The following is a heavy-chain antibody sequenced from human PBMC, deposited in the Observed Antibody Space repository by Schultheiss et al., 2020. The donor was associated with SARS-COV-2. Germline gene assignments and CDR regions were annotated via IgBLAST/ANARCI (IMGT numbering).Heavy chain of an antibody. J-gene: IGHJ4*02. D-gene: IGHD5-24*01. CDR3: ARDHIVEMATIGY. V-gene: IGHV3-23*01. Sequence: GGSLRLSCAASGFTFSSYAMSWVRQAPGKGLEWVSAISSNGGSTYYADSVKGRFTISRDNSKNTLYLQMSSLRAEDTAVYYCARDHIVEMATIGYWGQGTLVTVSS. CDR2: ISSNGGST. CDR1: GFTFSSYA.